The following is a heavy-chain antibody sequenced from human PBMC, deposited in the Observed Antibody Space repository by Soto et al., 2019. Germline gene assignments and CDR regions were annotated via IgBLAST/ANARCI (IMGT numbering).Heavy chain of an antibody. CDR3: ATDGGSGSLPGGYYGMDV. V-gene: IGHV1-24*01. Sequence: ASVKVSCKVSGYTLTELSMHWVRQAPGKGLEWMGGFDPEDGETIYAQKFQGRVTMTEDTSTDTAYMELSSLRSEDTAVYYCATDGGSGSLPGGYYGMDVWGQGTTVTVSS. D-gene: IGHD6-19*01. CDR2: FDPEDGET. CDR1: GYTLTELS. J-gene: IGHJ6*02.